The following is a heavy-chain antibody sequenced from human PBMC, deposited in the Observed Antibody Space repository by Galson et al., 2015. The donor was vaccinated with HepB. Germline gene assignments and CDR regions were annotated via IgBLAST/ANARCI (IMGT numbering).Heavy chain of an antibody. CDR2: ISYDGSNK. Sequence: SLRLSCAASGFTFSSYGMHWVRQAPGKGLEWVAVISYDGSNKYYADSVKGRFTISRDNSKNTLYLQMNSLRAEDTAVYYCAKDFSEYYYDSSGYYLLYNWFDPWGQGTLVTVSS. CDR1: GFTFSSYG. V-gene: IGHV3-30*18. CDR3: AKDFSEYYYDSSGYYLLYNWFDP. J-gene: IGHJ5*02. D-gene: IGHD3-22*01.